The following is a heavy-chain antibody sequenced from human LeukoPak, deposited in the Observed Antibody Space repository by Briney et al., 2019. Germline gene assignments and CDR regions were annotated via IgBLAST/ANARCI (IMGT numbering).Heavy chain of an antibody. CDR3: ARFYDSGYFAL. Sequence: PSETLSLTCTVSGGSISNYYWCWIRQPPGKGLQWIVYIYYSGGTNYNPSLKSRVTISIDTSKNQFSLKLSSVTAADTAVYYCARFYDSGYFALWGRGTLVTVSS. CDR1: GGSISNYY. CDR2: IYYSGGT. V-gene: IGHV4-59*08. D-gene: IGHD3-22*01. J-gene: IGHJ2*01.